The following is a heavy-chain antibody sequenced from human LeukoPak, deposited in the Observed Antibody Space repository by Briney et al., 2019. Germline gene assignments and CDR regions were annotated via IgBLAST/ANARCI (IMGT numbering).Heavy chain of an antibody. CDR1: GGTFSIYA. Sequence: SVKVSCKASGGTFSIYAISWVRQAPGQGLEWMGRIIPILGIANYAQKFQGRVTITADKSTSTAYMELSSLRSEHTALYYCTRSYYYGSGRRSYFDYWGQGTLVTVSS. J-gene: IGHJ4*02. CDR3: TRSYYYGSGRRSYFDY. CDR2: IIPILGIA. V-gene: IGHV1-69*04. D-gene: IGHD3-10*01.